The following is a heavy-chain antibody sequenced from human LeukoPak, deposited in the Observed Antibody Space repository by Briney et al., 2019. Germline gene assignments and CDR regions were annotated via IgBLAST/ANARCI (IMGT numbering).Heavy chain of an antibody. CDR2: MNPNSGNT. V-gene: IGHV1-8*01. CDR3: ARRGLNYDFWSGYYTGLYYYYMDV. CDR1: GYTFTSYD. J-gene: IGHJ6*03. Sequence: GASVKVSCKASGYTFTSYDINRVRQATGQGLEWMGWMNPNSGNTGYAQKFQGRVTMTRNTSISTAYMELSSLRSEDTAVYYCARRGLNYDFWSGYYTGLYYYYMDVWGKGTTVTVSS. D-gene: IGHD3-3*01.